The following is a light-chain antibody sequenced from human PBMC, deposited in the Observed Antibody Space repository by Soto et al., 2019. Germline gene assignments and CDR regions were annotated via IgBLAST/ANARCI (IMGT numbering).Light chain of an antibody. V-gene: IGKV3-15*01. J-gene: IGKJ1*01. CDR1: QSVTNN. Sequence: IVMTQSPATLSLSTGQRGTLSCMASQSVTNNLAWCKQKPVGAPRLRFYGSSTKAHGSPARFSGSGSGTEFTRTISSLQSEDFAVYYGQQYDNWPRTFGQGTKVDIK. CDR2: GSS. CDR3: QQYDNWPRT.